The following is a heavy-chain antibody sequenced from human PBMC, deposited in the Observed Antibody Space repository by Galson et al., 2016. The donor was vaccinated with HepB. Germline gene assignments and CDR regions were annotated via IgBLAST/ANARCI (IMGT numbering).Heavy chain of an antibody. J-gene: IGHJ6*02. CDR3: AREEIPPLAELVHYDGMDV. D-gene: IGHD2-8*01. Sequence: SLRLSCAASGFNLSSYAINWVRQAPGKGLEWVAVIWSDRSSKSYAESVKGRFTISRDNSKNTLYLQMNSLRREDTAVYYCAREEIPPLAELVHYDGMDVWGQGTTVTVSS. CDR1: GFNLSSYA. V-gene: IGHV3-33*08. CDR2: IWSDRSSK.